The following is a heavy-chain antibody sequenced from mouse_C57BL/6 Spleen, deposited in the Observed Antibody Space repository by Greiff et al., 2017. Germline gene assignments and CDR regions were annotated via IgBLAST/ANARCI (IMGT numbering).Heavy chain of an antibody. CDR3: AGDGGSFAY. CDR1: GYAFTNYL. CDR2: INPGSGGT. J-gene: IGHJ3*01. D-gene: IGHD1-1*01. Sequence: QVQLQQSGAELVRPGTSVKVSCKASGYAFTNYLIEWVKQRPGQGLEWIGVINPGSGGTNYNEQFKGKATLTADKSSSTACMQLSSLSSEDSAVYCCAGDGGSFAYWGQGTLVTVSA. V-gene: IGHV1-54*01.